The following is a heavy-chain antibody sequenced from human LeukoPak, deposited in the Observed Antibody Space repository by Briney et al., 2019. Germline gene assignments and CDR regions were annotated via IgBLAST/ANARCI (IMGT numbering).Heavy chain of an antibody. D-gene: IGHD3-10*01. Sequence: SETLSLTCAVYGGSFSGYYWSWIRQPPGKGLEWIGEINHSGSTNYNPSLKGRVTISVDTSKNQFSLKLSSVTAADTAVYYCARDWMVHSPNYYYYYGMDVWGQGTTVTVSS. CDR3: ARDWMVHSPNYYYYYGMDV. J-gene: IGHJ6*02. CDR1: GGSFSGYY. V-gene: IGHV4-34*01. CDR2: INHSGST.